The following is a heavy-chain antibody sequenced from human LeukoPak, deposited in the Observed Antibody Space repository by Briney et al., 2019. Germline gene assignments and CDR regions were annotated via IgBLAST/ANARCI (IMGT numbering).Heavy chain of an antibody. CDR3: ARFSLGSGSYYRYHKDAFDI. J-gene: IGHJ3*02. V-gene: IGHV4-39*01. D-gene: IGHD3-10*01. CDR1: GGSISSSSYH. CDR2: IYYSGST. Sequence: PSETLSLTCTVSGGSISSSSYHWGWIRQPPGKGLEWIGSIYYSGSTYYNPSLKSRVTISVDTSKNQFSLKLSSVTAADTAVYYCARFSLGSGSYYRYHKDAFDIWGQGTMVTVSS.